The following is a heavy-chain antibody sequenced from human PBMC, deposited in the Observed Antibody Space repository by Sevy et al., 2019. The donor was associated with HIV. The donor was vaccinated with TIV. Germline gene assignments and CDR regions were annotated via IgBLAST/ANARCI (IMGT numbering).Heavy chain of an antibody. V-gene: IGHV3-30-3*01. J-gene: IGHJ4*02. CDR2: ISNDGSNK. D-gene: IGHD3-16*02. CDR1: GFTFSKIA. Sequence: GGSLRLSCAASGFTFSKIAIHWVRQAPGKGLERVSVISNDGSNKDYADSVKGRFTISRDNSKNMLYLQLNSLRVEDTAVYYCASASHMITFGGVIVVDGIDYWGQGTLVTVSS. CDR3: ASASHMITFGGVIVVDGIDY.